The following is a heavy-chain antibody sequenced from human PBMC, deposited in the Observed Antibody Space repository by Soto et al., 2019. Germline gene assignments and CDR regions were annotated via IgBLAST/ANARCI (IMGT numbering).Heavy chain of an antibody. Sequence: PSETLSLTCTVSGGSISSSSYYWGWIRQPPGKGVEWIGGIFFSGSTYYNPSLKSRVTISVDTSKNQFSLKLSSVTAADTAVYYCARLWGPYCSGGSCYNWFDPWGQGTLVTVSS. J-gene: IGHJ5*02. V-gene: IGHV4-39*01. CDR3: ARLWGPYCSGGSCYNWFDP. D-gene: IGHD2-15*01. CDR1: GGSISSSSYY. CDR2: IFFSGST.